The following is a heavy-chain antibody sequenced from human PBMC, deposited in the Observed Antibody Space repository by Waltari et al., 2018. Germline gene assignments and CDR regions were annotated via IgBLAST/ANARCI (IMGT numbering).Heavy chain of an antibody. CDR3: ARGGSGSRANFDC. CDR1: GGSINTFY. V-gene: IGHV4-59*01. Sequence: QVQLQESGPGLVKPSETLSLTCTVSGGSINTFYWNWIRPPPGKGMEWIGNIYYSGSTNYRPSLKSRVTISVDTSKNQFSLNLSSVTAADTAVYYCARGGSGSRANFDCWGQGTLVTVSS. J-gene: IGHJ4*02. D-gene: IGHD3-10*01. CDR2: IYYSGST.